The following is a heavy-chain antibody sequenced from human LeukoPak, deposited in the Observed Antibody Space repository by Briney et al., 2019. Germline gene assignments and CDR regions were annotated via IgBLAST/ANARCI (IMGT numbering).Heavy chain of an antibody. Sequence: GGSLRLSCAASGFTFSSYGMHWVRQAPGKGLEWVAVISYDGSNKYYADSVKGRFTISRDNSKNTLYLQMNSLRAEDTAVYYSAKDFYYGSGREPYYFDYWGQGTLVTVSS. CDR1: GFTFSSYG. V-gene: IGHV3-30*18. J-gene: IGHJ4*02. D-gene: IGHD3-10*01. CDR2: ISYDGSNK. CDR3: AKDFYYGSGREPYYFDY.